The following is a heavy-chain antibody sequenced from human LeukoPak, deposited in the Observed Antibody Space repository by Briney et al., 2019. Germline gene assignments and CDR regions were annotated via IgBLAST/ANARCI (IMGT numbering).Heavy chain of an antibody. CDR2: IYYSGST. CDR3: ARRRYDILSGHAGFDY. V-gene: IGHV4-59*08. D-gene: IGHD3-9*01. Sequence: SETLSLTCTVSSGSISGYYWSWIRQPPGKGLQWIGYIYYSGSTNYNPSLKSRVTISVDTSKNQFSLKVSSVTAADTAVYYCARRRYDILSGHAGFDYWGQGTLVTVSS. J-gene: IGHJ4*02. CDR1: SGSISGYY.